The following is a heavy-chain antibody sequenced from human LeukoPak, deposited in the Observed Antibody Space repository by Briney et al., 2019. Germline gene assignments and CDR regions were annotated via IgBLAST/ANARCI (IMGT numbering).Heavy chain of an antibody. D-gene: IGHD1-1*01. CDR1: GFTFSNYW. V-gene: IGHV3-7*03. CDR2: IMPDGSEQ. Sequence: GGSLRLSCAASGFTFSNYWMTWVRQAPGKGLECVAHIMPDGSEQDYVDSVKGRFTIPRDNAKNSLYLQMNSLRAEDTAVYYCSRHGIYCFDYWGQGALVAVSS. CDR3: SRHGIYCFDY. J-gene: IGHJ4*02.